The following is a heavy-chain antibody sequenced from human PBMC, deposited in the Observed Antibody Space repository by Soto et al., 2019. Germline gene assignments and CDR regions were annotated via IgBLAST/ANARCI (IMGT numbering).Heavy chain of an antibody. CDR2: IKSKTDGGTT. J-gene: IGHJ6*02. Sequence: LRLSCAASGFTFSNAWMSWVRQAPGKALEWVGRIKSKTDGGTTDYAAHVKGRFTISRDDSKNTLYLQMNSLKTEDTAVYYCTTGFRIVGATWGRYYYGMDVWGQGTTVTVSS. CDR1: GFTFSNAW. CDR3: TTGFRIVGATWGRYYYGMDV. V-gene: IGHV3-15*01. D-gene: IGHD1-26*01.